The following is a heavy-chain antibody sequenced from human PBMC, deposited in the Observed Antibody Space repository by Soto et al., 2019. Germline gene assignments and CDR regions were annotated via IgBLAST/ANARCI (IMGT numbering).Heavy chain of an antibody. CDR3: AGRRGVRVVGVAIHY. CDR2: ISDSGGRT. V-gene: IGHV3-23*01. CDR1: GFTFSSYS. J-gene: IGHJ4*02. D-gene: IGHD2-15*01. Sequence: EVHLLESGGRLVQPGGSLRLSCAASGFTFSSYSMSWVRQAPGKGLEWVAGISDSGGRTYYADSVKGRFTISRDNSKKTLYLKRNSWGVEDTAVYYCAGRRGVRVVGVAIHYGGKGPQVAASS.